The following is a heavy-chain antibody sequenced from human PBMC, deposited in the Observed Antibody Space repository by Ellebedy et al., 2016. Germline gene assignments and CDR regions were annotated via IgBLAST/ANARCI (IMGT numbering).Heavy chain of an antibody. CDR1: GYTFTSYG. CDR3: ARDTPGGLYDFWSGLTSYYMDV. Sequence: ASVKVSCXASGYTFTSYGISWVRQAPGQGLEWMGWISAYNGNTNYAQKLQGRVTMTTDTSTSTAYMELRSLRSDDTAVYYCARDTPGGLYDFWSGLTSYYMDVWGKGTTVTVSS. D-gene: IGHD3-3*01. CDR2: ISAYNGNT. V-gene: IGHV1-18*01. J-gene: IGHJ6*03.